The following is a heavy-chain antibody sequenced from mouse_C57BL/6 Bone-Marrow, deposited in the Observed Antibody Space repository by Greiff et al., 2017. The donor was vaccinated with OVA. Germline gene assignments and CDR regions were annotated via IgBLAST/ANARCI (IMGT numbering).Heavy chain of an antibody. CDR2: ISSGSSTI. CDR1: GFTFSDYG. CDR3: TRWDYYAMDY. Sequence: EVMLVESGGGLVKPGGSLKLSCAASGFTFSDYGMHWVRQAPEKGLEWVAYISSGSSTIYYADTVKGRFTISRDNATNTLFLQMTSLRSEDTAMYYGTRWDYYAMDYWGQGTSVTVSA. J-gene: IGHJ4*01. V-gene: IGHV5-17*01.